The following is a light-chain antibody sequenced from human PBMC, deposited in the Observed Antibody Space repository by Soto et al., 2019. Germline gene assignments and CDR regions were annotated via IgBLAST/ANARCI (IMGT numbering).Light chain of an antibody. CDR3: SSYTSSSTLV. Sequence: QSVLTQPASVSGSPGQSITISCPGTSSDVGGYNYVSWYQQHPGKAPKLMIYDVRNRPSGVSNRFSGSKSGNTASLTISGLQAEDEADYYCSSYTSSSTLVFGGGTKLTVL. CDR2: DVR. V-gene: IGLV2-14*01. J-gene: IGLJ2*01. CDR1: SSDVGGYNY.